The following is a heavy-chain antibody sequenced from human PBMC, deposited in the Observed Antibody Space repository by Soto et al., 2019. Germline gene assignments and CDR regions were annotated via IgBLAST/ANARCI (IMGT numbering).Heavy chain of an antibody. D-gene: IGHD5-12*01. CDR2: IIPIFGTA. J-gene: IGHJ6*02. CDR3: ASAEEQWIEAYYGMDV. V-gene: IGHV1-69*13. Sequence: GASGKVSFTASGGTFSSYAISWVRQAPGQGLEWMGGIIPIFGTANYAQKFQGRVTITADESTSTAYMELSSLRSEDTAVYYCASAEEQWIEAYYGMDVWGQGPTVTVSS. CDR1: GGTFSSYA.